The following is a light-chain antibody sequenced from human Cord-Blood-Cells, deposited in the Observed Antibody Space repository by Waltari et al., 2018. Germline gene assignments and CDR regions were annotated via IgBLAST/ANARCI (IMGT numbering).Light chain of an antibody. J-gene: IGKJ5*01. CDR3: QQSYSTPIT. CDR2: AAS. CDR1: QSISSY. V-gene: IGKV1-39*01. Sequence: DIQMTQSPSSLSASVVDRVTITCRASQSISSYLNWYQQKPGKAPKLLIYAASSLQSGVPSRFSCSGSGTDFTLTISSLQPEDFATYYCQQSYSTPITFGQGTRLEIK.